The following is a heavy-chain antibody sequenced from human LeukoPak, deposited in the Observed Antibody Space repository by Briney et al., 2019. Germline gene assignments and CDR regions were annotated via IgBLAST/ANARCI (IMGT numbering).Heavy chain of an antibody. CDR3: TRSPEGRPIDY. D-gene: IGHD3-10*01. J-gene: IGHJ4*02. V-gene: IGHV3-48*01. CDR2: ISSSSTI. CDR1: GFTFSSYS. Sequence: GGSLRLSCAASGFTFSSYSMNWVRQAPGKGLEWVSYISSSSTIYYADSVKGRFTISRDNAKNSLYLQMNSLRAEDTALYYCTRSPEGRPIDYWSQGTLVTVSS.